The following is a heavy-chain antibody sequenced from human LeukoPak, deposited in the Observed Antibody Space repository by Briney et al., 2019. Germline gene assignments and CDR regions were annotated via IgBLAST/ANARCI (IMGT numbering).Heavy chain of an antibody. CDR3: ARDRDWGEGDYFDY. J-gene: IGHJ4*02. V-gene: IGHV1-69*13. CDR1: GGTFSSYA. CDR2: IIPIFGTA. Sequence: SVKVSCKASGGTFSSYAISWVRQAPGQGLEWMGGIIPIFGTANYAQKFQGRVTITADESTSTAYMELSSLRSEDTAVYYCARDRDWGEGDYFDYWGQGTLVTVSS. D-gene: IGHD7-27*01.